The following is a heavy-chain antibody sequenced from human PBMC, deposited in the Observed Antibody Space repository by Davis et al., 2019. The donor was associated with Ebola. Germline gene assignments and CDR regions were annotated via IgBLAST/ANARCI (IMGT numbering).Heavy chain of an antibody. CDR3: ARDATTVTTIWFDP. Sequence: AASVKVSCKPSGYTFSGYAISWVRQAPGQGLEWTGRINVYNGHTNYAQNFQGRVTVSTDTSTSIAYMELRSLRSDDTALYYCARDATTVTTIWFDPWGQGTLVTVSS. V-gene: IGHV1-18*04. J-gene: IGHJ5*02. D-gene: IGHD4-17*01. CDR2: INVYNGHT. CDR1: GYTFSGYA.